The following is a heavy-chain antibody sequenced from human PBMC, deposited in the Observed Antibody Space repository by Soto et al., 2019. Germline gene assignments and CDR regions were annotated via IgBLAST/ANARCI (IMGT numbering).Heavy chain of an antibody. CDR3: AMVDVYVTPSPQDV. D-gene: IGHD3-16*01. CDR1: GYTFTRYG. J-gene: IGHJ6*02. Sequence: QVQLVQSGAEVKNPGASVKVSCKASGYTFTRYGIGWARQAPGQGLGWMGWINTYNGNTNYAQNVQGRATLTTDTSTSTAYMELRSLRSNDTAIYYCAMVDVYVTPSPQDVWGQGTTVIVSS. CDR2: INTYNGNT. V-gene: IGHV1-18*01.